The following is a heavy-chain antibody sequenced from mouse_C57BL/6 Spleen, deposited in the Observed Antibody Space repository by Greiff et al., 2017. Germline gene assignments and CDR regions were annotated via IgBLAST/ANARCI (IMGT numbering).Heavy chain of an antibody. J-gene: IGHJ1*03. CDR3: ARLSYWYFDV. V-gene: IGHV1-69*01. Sequence: QVQLQQPGAELVMPGASVKLSCKASGYTFTSYWMHWVKQRPGQGLEWIGEIDPSDSYTNYNQKFKGKSTVTVDKSSSTAYMQLSSLTSEDSAVYYCARLSYWYFDVWGTGTTVTVSS. CDR1: GYTFTSYW. CDR2: IDPSDSYT.